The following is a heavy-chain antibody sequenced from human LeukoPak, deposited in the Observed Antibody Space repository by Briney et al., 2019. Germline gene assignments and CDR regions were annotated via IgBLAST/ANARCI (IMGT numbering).Heavy chain of an antibody. D-gene: IGHD2-2*02. CDR2: INHSGST. CDR1: GGSVSGYY. J-gene: IGHJ4*02. CDR3: ARHQARRTSCYIDY. V-gene: IGHV4-34*01. Sequence: PSETLSLTCDVYGGSVSGYYWSWIRQPPGKGLEWIGEINHSGSTNYNPSLKSRVTISVDTSKKQFSLKLSSVTAADTAVYYCARHQARRTSCYIDYWGQGTLVTVSS.